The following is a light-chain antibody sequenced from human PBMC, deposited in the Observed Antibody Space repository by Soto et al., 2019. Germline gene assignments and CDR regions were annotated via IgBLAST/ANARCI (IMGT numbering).Light chain of an antibody. Sequence: ENVLTQSPATLSLSPGEGATLSCRASQSINTYLAWYQQKPGQAPRLLIYDASKRDTGIPARFSGSGSGTKFTLTISSLQPEDFAVYYCQQRRSWQVTFGQGTRLEI. V-gene: IGKV3D-11*02. CDR2: DAS. J-gene: IGKJ5*01. CDR1: QSINTY. CDR3: QQRRSWQVT.